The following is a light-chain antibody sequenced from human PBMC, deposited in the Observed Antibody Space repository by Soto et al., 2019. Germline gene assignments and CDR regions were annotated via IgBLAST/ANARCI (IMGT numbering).Light chain of an antibody. CDR2: GAS. CDR1: QSVSSSY. CDR3: QQYGSSPLWT. Sequence: EIVLTQSPGTLSLSPGERATLSCRASQSVSSSYLAWYQQKPGQATRLLIYGASSRATGIPDRFSVSGYGTDFTLTISRLEPEDFAVYYCQQYGSSPLWTFGQGTKVEIK. J-gene: IGKJ1*01. V-gene: IGKV3-20*01.